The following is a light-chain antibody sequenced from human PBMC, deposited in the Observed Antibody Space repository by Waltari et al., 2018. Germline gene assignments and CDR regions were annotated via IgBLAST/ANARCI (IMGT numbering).Light chain of an antibody. CDR3: SSHTSSSTFV. J-gene: IGLJ1*01. Sequence: QSALTQPASVSGSPGQSITILCTESSCYVGSYKYVSWYQQHPGQVPKLIIYEVNRRPSGVSNRFSGSKSGNTASLTISGLQAEDEADYYCSSHTSSSTFVFGTGTKVDVL. V-gene: IGLV2-14*01. CDR1: SCYVGSYKY. CDR2: EVN.